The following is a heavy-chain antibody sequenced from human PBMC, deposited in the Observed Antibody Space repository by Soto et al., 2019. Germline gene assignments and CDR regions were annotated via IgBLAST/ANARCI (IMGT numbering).Heavy chain of an antibody. CDR2: IYYSGST. Sequence: SETLSLTCTVSGGSISSSNYYWGWIRQPPGKGLEWIGSIYYSGSTYYNPSLKSRVTISVDTSKNQFSLRLSSVTAADTAVYYCATQEVGGRYVYTFDPRGQGVLVTVSS. CDR1: GGSISSSNYY. J-gene: IGHJ5*02. D-gene: IGHD1-26*01. CDR3: ATQEVGGRYVYTFDP. V-gene: IGHV4-39*01.